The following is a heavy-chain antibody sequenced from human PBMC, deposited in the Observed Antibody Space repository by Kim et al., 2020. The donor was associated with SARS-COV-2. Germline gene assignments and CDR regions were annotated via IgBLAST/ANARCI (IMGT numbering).Heavy chain of an antibody. V-gene: IGHV3-21*01. CDR2: ISGSSSYI. J-gene: IGHJ3*02. D-gene: IGHD3-3*01. CDR3: ARDRLNMIFGVVIVDALDI. CDR1: GFTFSSYS. Sequence: GGSLRLSCAASGFTFSSYSVNWVRQAPGKGLEWVSSISGSSSYIYYADSVKGRFTISRDNAKNSLYLQMNSLRAEDTAVYYCARDRLNMIFGVVIVDALDIWGQGTMATVSS.